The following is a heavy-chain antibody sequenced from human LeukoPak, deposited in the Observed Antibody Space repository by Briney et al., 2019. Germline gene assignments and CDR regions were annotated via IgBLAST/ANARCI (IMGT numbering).Heavy chain of an antibody. CDR2: IYPGDSDT. Sequence: GESLKISCKGSGYSFTTYWIGWVRQMPGKGLEWMGIIYPGDSDTKYSPSFQGHITISADKSTSTAYLQWSSLKALDSAMYYCARRGSYYDTTGSDFDYWGQGALVTVSS. CDR3: ARRGSYYDTTGSDFDY. D-gene: IGHD3-22*01. CDR1: GYSFTTYW. J-gene: IGHJ4*02. V-gene: IGHV5-51*01.